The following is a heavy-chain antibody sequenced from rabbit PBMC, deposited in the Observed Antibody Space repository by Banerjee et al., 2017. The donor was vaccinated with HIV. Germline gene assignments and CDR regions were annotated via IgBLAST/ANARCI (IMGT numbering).Heavy chain of an antibody. V-gene: IGHV1S40*01. CDR1: GFSFSNTYV. CDR2: INTSSGNT. CDR3: ARDNGARSSGDYPWYFNL. Sequence: QSLEESGGDLVKPGASLTLTCTVSGFSFSNTYVMCWVRQAPGKGLEWIACINTSSGNTVYASWAKGRFTISKTSSTTVTLQMTSLTAADTATYFCARDNGARSSGDYPWYFNLWGPGTLVTVS. D-gene: IGHD1-1*01. J-gene: IGHJ4*01.